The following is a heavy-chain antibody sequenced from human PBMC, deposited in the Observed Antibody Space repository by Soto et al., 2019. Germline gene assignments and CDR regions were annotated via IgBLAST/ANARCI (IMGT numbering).Heavy chain of an antibody. CDR3: ARSSGYDPNGIFFDY. J-gene: IGHJ4*02. V-gene: IGHV4-59*01. D-gene: IGHD5-12*01. CDR1: GGSISSYY. Sequence: SETLSLTCTVSGGSISSYYWSWIRQPPGKGLEWIGYIYYSGSTNYNPSLKSRVTTSVDTSMNQFSLKLSSVTAADTAVYYCARSSGYDPNGIFFDYWGQGTLVTVSS. CDR2: IYYSGST.